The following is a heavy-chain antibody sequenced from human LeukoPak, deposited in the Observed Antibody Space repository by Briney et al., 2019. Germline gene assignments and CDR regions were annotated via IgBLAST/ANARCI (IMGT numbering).Heavy chain of an antibody. CDR2: ISGNGGTT. V-gene: IGHV3-48*04. CDR3: ARDRTYYYGMDV. J-gene: IGHJ6*02. CDR1: GFSFGSYG. Sequence: GESLRLSCAASGFSFGSYGLSWVRQAPGKGPQWVSYISGNGGTTHYADSVEGRFTISRDNSKNTLYLQMNSLRAEDTAVYYCARDRTYYYGMDVWGQGATVTVSS.